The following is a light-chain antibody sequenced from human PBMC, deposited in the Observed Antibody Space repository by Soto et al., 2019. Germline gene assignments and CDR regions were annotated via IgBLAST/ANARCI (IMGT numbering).Light chain of an antibody. CDR2: RNN. Sequence: QSVLTQPPSASGTLGQRVTISCSGSSSNIGTSYVYWYQQLPGTAPKLLIYRNNQRPSGVPDRFSGSKSGTSASLAISGLRSEDGTVYYCAAWDVSLRVIFGGGTKLTVL. CDR3: AAWDVSLRVI. CDR1: SSNIGTSY. V-gene: IGLV1-47*01. J-gene: IGLJ2*01.